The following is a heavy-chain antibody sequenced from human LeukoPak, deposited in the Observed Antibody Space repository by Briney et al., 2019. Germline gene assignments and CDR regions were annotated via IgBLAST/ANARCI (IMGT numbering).Heavy chain of an antibody. D-gene: IGHD6-25*01. CDR1: GFTFSSYG. V-gene: IGHV3-33*01. Sequence: GRSLRLSCAASGFTFSSYGMHWVRQAPGKGLEWVAVIWYDGSNKYSADSVKGRFTISRDNSKNTLFLQMNSLGAEDTAVYSCVRDSATWYYFDYWGQGTLVTVSS. CDR2: IWYDGSNK. CDR3: VRDSATWYYFDY. J-gene: IGHJ4*02.